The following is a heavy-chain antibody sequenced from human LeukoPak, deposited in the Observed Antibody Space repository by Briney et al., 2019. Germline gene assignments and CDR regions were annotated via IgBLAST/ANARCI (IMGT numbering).Heavy chain of an antibody. CDR3: TGRFLEGDDAFDI. Sequence: PGGSLRLSCAASRFTFSSYSMNWVRQAPGKGLEWVSSISSSSSYIYYADSVKGRFTISRDNAKNSLYLQMNSLRAEDTAVYYCTGRFLEGDDAFDIWGRGIMVTVSS. CDR1: RFTFSSYS. V-gene: IGHV3-21*04. D-gene: IGHD3-3*01. J-gene: IGHJ3*02. CDR2: ISSSSSYI.